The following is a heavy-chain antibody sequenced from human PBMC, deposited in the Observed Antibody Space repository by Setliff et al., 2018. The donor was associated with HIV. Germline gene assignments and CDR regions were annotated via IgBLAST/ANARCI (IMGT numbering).Heavy chain of an antibody. CDR2: IKQGGSEK. Sequence: GGSLRLSCAASGFTFSNDWMSWVRQAPGRGLEWVANIKQGGSEKYYVDSLRGRFTISRDDTKNSLYLQMNSLGVEDTAVYFCARGRVPFDYWGQGTLVTVSS. J-gene: IGHJ4*02. CDR1: GFTFSNDW. V-gene: IGHV3-7*01. D-gene: IGHD2-2*01. CDR3: ARGRVPFDY.